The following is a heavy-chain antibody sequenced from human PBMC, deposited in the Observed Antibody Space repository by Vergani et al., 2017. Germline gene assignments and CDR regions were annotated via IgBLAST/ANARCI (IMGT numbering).Heavy chain of an antibody. CDR3: ARHPGYSYGLLLFDY. CDR1: GYSFTSYW. V-gene: IGHV5-51*01. CDR2: IYPGDSDT. D-gene: IGHD5-18*01. J-gene: IGHJ4*02. Sequence: EVQLVQSGAEVKKPGESLKISCKGSGYSFTSYWIGWVRQMPGKGLEWMGIIYPGDSDTRYSPSFQVQVTISAEKSVSTAYLQWSSLKASDTAMYYCARHPGYSYGLLLFDYWGQGTLVTVSS.